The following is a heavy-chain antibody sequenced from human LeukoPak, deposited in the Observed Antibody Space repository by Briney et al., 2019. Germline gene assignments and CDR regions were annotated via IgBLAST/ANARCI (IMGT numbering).Heavy chain of an antibody. J-gene: IGHJ4*02. CDR2: VYHGGSS. D-gene: IGHD6-19*01. CDR3: ARGTGWSYYFDY. V-gene: IGHV4-38-2*02. CDR1: GYSINSGYY. Sequence: SETLSLTCIVSGYSINSGYYWGWIRQPPGKGLEWIGTVYHGGSSYYNPSLNSRFTLSVDTSKNQFSLRLPSVTAADTAVYYCARGTGWSYYFDYWGRGTLVTVSP.